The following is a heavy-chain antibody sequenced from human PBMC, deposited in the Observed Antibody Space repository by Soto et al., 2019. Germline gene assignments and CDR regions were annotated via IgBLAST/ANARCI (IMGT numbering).Heavy chain of an antibody. CDR3: AKEISSSYFPLDD. V-gene: IGHV3-23*01. CDR2: ISGSGGST. J-gene: IGHJ4*02. CDR1: GFIFSDYA. Sequence: VQLLESGGGLVRPGGSLRLSCVASGFIFSDYAMTWVRQAPGRGLEWVATISGSGGSTYYADSVKGRFTIFSDDSKNTVYLQMNSLRVADTAVYYCAKEISSSYFPLDDWGQGTLVTVS. D-gene: IGHD3-22*01.